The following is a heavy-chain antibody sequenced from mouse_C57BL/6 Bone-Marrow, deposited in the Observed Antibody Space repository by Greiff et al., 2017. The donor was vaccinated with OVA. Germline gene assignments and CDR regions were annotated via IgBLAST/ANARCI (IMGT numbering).Heavy chain of an antibody. V-gene: IGHV1-81*01. J-gene: IGHJ4*01. Sequence: VQLQQSGAELARPGASVKLSCKASGYTFTSYGISWVKQSTGQGLEWIGEIYPRSGNTYYNEKFKGKATLTADKSSSTAYMELRSLTSEDSAVYFCARRGVPFFYYAMDYWGQGTSVTVSS. CDR2: IYPRSGNT. CDR3: ARRGVPFFYYAMDY. CDR1: GYTFTSYG.